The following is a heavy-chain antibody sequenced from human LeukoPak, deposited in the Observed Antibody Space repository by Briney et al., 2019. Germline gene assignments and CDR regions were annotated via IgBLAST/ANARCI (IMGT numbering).Heavy chain of an antibody. V-gene: IGHV3-7*01. CDR2: IKQDGSEK. J-gene: IGHJ4*02. Sequence: GGSLRLSCAASGFTFSDYYMSWVRQAPGKGLEWVANIKQDGSEKYYVDSVKGRFTISRDNAKNSLYLQMNSLSAEDTAVYYCAREDTADFDYWGQGTLVTVSS. D-gene: IGHD2-21*02. CDR3: AREDTADFDY. CDR1: GFTFSDYY.